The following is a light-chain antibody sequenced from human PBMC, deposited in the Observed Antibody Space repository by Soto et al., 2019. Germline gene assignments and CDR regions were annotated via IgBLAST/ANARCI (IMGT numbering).Light chain of an antibody. J-gene: IGKJ5*01. CDR2: AAS. Sequence: IQMTQYPSPLPSSVEDRVALTCRASQSISSYLNWYQKKPXKAPKLXXYAASSLQSGVPSRFSGSGSGTDFTLTISSLQPEDFATYYCQQSYSTPPITFGQGTRLEIK. CDR3: QQSYSTPPIT. V-gene: IGKV1-39*01. CDR1: QSISSY.